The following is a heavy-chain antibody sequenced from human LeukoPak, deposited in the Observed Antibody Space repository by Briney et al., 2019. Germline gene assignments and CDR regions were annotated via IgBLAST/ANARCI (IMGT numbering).Heavy chain of an antibody. J-gene: IGHJ1*01. Sequence: PSDTLSLTCTVSGGSISSGGYFWSWIRQHPGKGLEWIGYIYYSGSTYYNPSLKGRVTISVDTSKNQFSLRLSSVTAADTAIYYCASVSYDTSLQHWGQGTLVTVSS. CDR3: ASVSYDTSLQH. CDR1: GGSISSGGYF. CDR2: IYYSGST. V-gene: IGHV4-31*03. D-gene: IGHD3-22*01.